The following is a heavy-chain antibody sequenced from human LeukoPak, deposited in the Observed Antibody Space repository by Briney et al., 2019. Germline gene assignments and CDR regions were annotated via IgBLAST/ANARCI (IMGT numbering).Heavy chain of an antibody. V-gene: IGHV3-48*02. Sequence: GGSLRLSCSASRFSLSDYGMSWVRQAPGKGLEWISYITMDSVRFYADSVKGRFTISRDNDKNSVYLQMNSLRDDDTAVYYCTRGRYQFLGPNDHWGQGSLVTVSS. D-gene: IGHD2-2*01. J-gene: IGHJ4*02. CDR3: TRGRYQFLGPNDH. CDR1: RFSLSDYG. CDR2: ITMDSVR.